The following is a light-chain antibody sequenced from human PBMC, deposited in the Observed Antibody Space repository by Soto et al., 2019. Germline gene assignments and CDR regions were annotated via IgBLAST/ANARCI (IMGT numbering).Light chain of an antibody. CDR3: QKYNSAPFT. CDR2: GAS. J-gene: IGKJ3*01. CDR1: QSVSSGY. Sequence: EIVLTQSPGTLSLSPGDGATLSCRASQSVSSGYLAWYQQKPGQAPRLLIYGASRRATGIPDRFSGSGSGTDFTLSISRLEPEDFATYYCQKYNSAPFTFGPGTKVDIK. V-gene: IGKV3-20*01.